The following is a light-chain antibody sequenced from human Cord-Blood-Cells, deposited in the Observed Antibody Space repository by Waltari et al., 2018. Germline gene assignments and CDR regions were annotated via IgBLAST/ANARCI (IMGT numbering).Light chain of an antibody. CDR3: QQYNNWPWT. CDR2: GAS. J-gene: IGKJ1*01. Sequence: EIVMTQSPATLSVSPGERATLSCRASQRVSSNLAWYQQKPGQAPRLLIYGASTRATGIPARVSGSGSGTEFTLTISSLQSEDCAVYYCQQYNNWPWTFGQGTKVEIK. V-gene: IGKV3-15*01. CDR1: QRVSSN.